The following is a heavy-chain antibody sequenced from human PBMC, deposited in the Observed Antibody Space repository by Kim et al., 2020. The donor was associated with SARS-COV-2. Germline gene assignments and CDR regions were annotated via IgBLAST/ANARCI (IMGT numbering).Heavy chain of an antibody. V-gene: IGHV1-18*01. CDR1: GYTFTSYG. Sequence: ASVKVSCKASGYTFTSYGISWVRQAPGQGLEWMGWISAYNGNTNYAQKLQGRVTMTTDTSTSTAYMELRSLRSDDTAVYYCARVVYDFWSGYYRDEVSYGMDVWGQGTTVTVSS. J-gene: IGHJ6*02. D-gene: IGHD3-3*01. CDR3: ARVVYDFWSGYYRDEVSYGMDV. CDR2: ISAYNGNT.